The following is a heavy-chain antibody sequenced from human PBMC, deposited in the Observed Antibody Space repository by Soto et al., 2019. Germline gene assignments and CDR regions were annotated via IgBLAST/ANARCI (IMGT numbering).Heavy chain of an antibody. CDR1: GFTFSSYA. V-gene: IGHV3-23*01. D-gene: IGHD3-10*01. J-gene: IGHJ6*02. Sequence: EVQLLESGGGLVQPGGYLRLSCAASGFTFSSYAMSWVRQAPGKGLEWVSGISSSGGSTYYADSGKGRFTISRDNSKNTLFLRMKRPRVEDTAVYYCMRPAPRGRHYFYFGMDVWGQGTTVTVSS. CDR2: ISSSGGST. CDR3: MRPAPRGRHYFYFGMDV.